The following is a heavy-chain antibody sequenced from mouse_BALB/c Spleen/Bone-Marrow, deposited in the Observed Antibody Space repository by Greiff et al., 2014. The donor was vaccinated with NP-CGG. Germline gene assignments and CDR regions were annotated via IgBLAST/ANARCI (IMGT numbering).Heavy chain of an antibody. J-gene: IGHJ4*01. Sequence: VQLKESGGGLVKPGGSLKLSCTASGFIFSDYYMYWVRQTPEKRLEWVAAISDGDSYTYYPDSVKGRFTISRDNAKNNLYLQMSSLKSDDTAMYYCARSGEKYGAMDYWGQGTSVTVSS. CDR1: GFIFSDYY. D-gene: IGHD1-1*02. CDR2: ISDGDSYT. V-gene: IGHV5-4*02. CDR3: ARSGEKYGAMDY.